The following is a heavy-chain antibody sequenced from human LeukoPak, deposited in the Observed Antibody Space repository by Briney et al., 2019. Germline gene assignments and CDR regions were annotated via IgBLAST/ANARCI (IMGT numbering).Heavy chain of an antibody. CDR1: GYTFTTSG. V-gene: IGHV1-18*01. CDR3: AKDKFDSSGCPYDY. J-gene: IGHJ4*02. CDR2: IDPYNGNT. Sequence: ASVKVSCKASGYTFTTSGISWVRQPPGQGLEWMGWIDPYNGNTNYEQKFRGRVTITTDTSTTTTYMELRSLRSDDTAVYYCAKDKFDSSGCPYDYWGQGTLVTVSS. D-gene: IGHD3-22*01.